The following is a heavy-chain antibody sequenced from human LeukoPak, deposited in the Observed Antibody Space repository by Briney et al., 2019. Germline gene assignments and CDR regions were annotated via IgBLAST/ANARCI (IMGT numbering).Heavy chain of an antibody. Sequence: SETLSLSCTVSGGSISSYHWSWIRQPAGKGLEWIGSIYTSGSTNYNPSLKSRVTMSVDTSKNQFSLKLSSVTAADTAVYYCARDHAAFHGFDIWGQGTMVTVSS. CDR2: IYTSGST. CDR1: GGSISSYH. CDR3: ARDHAAFHGFDI. J-gene: IGHJ3*02. D-gene: IGHD6-25*01. V-gene: IGHV4-4*07.